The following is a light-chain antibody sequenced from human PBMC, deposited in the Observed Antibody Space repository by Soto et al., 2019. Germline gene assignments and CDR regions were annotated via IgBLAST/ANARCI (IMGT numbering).Light chain of an antibody. CDR3: QHRSDWPLT. Sequence: EIVLTQSPATLSLSPGERATLSCRASQSVSSYLAWYQQKPGQAPRLLIYDASNRATGIPARFSGSGSGTDFTLTISSLEPEDFAVYYCQHRSDWPLTFGGGTKVEIK. V-gene: IGKV3-11*01. J-gene: IGKJ4*01. CDR1: QSVSSY. CDR2: DAS.